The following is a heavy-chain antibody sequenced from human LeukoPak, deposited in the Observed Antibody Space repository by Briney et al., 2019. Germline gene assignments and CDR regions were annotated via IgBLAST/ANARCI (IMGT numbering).Heavy chain of an antibody. D-gene: IGHD4-17*01. CDR2: INPSGGST. Sequence: SVKVSCKASGYTFTSYYMHGVGQAAGQGLEWMGIINPSGGSTSYAQKFQGRVTMTRDTSTSTVYMELSSLRSEDTAVYYCARDQASSDGDYVTYYFDYWGQGTLVTVSS. CDR1: GYTFTSYY. CDR3: ARDQASSDGDYVTYYFDY. J-gene: IGHJ4*02. V-gene: IGHV1-46*01.